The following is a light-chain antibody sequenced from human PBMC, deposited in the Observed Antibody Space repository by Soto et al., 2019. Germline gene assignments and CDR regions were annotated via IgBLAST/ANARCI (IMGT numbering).Light chain of an antibody. V-gene: IGLV2-14*01. CDR3: SSYTTSGTPV. CDR2: EVS. Sequence: QSALTQPASVSGSPGQSITISCTGTSSDVGGYNYLSWYQQHPGKAPRVMIYEVSNRPSGVSNRFSGSKSGNTASLTISGLQAEAEADYFCSSYTTSGTPVFGGGTKLTVL. CDR1: SSDVGGYNY. J-gene: IGLJ3*02.